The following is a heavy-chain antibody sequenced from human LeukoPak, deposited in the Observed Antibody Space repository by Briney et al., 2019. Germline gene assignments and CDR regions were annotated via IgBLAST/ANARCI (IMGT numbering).Heavy chain of an antibody. J-gene: IGHJ3*02. CDR2: ISYSGST. CDR3: ARDISYYDSSGYYYFDAFDI. V-gene: IGHV4-59*12. CDR1: GGSISSFY. D-gene: IGHD3-22*01. Sequence: SETLSLTCTASGGSISSFYWSWIRQPPGKGLEWIGYISYSGSTNYNPSLRSRVTISVDTSKNQFSLKLSSVTAADTAVYYCARDISYYDSSGYYYFDAFDIWGQGTMVTVSS.